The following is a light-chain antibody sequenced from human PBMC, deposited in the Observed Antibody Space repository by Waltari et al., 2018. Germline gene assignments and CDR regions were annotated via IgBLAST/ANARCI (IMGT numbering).Light chain of an antibody. J-gene: IGKJ2*01. CDR1: QSVSSN. V-gene: IGKV3-15*01. CDR2: GAS. CDR3: LQYDNWPRV. Sequence: EIVMTQSPATLSVSPGERATLSCRASQSVSSNLAWFQKKPGQAPTLLIYGASTRATGFSAMFRGSGSGTEFTLTISSLQSEDFAVYVWLQYDNWPRVFGQGTKLEIK.